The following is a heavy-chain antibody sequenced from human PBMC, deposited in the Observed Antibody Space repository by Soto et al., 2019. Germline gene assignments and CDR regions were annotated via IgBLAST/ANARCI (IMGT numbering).Heavy chain of an antibody. CDR1: GGSISSSSYY. J-gene: IGHJ4*02. Sequence: PSETLSLTCTVSGGSISSSSYYWGWIRRPPGKGLEWIGSISYSGSTYYNPSLKSRVTISVDTSKNQFSLKLSSVTAADTAVYYCARGHGGITIFGAPGHFDYWGQGTLVTVSS. D-gene: IGHD3-3*01. CDR2: ISYSGST. CDR3: ARGHGGITIFGAPGHFDY. V-gene: IGHV4-39*01.